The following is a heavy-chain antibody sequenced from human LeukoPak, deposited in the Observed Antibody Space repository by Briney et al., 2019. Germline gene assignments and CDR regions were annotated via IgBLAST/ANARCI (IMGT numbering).Heavy chain of an antibody. J-gene: IGHJ6*03. Sequence: GGSLRLSCAASGFTFSSYEMNWVRQAPGKGLEWVSYISSSSSTIYYADSVKGRFTISRDNAKNSLYLQMNSLRAEDTAVYYCARESYDFWSGGYYYMDVWGKGTTVTVSS. CDR2: ISSSSSTI. CDR3: ARESYDFWSGGYYYMDV. V-gene: IGHV3-48*01. D-gene: IGHD3-3*01. CDR1: GFTFSSYE.